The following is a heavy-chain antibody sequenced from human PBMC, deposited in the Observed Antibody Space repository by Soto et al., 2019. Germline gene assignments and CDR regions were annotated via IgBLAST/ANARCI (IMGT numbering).Heavy chain of an antibody. CDR2: INPNTGHS. CDR3: GRVYGTYYDPLTGLWGGHFDF. CDR1: GSALKSYD. V-gene: IGHV1-8*01. J-gene: IGHJ4*02. Sequence: ASVKVSCKASGSALKSYDVHWVRQAAGQGLEWLGWINPNTGHSVPSWKFQGRVTMTRDMSTSTVYLDLISLRSEDTAVFYCGRVYGTYYDPLTGLWGGHFDFWGQGTQVTAPQ. D-gene: IGHD3-9*01.